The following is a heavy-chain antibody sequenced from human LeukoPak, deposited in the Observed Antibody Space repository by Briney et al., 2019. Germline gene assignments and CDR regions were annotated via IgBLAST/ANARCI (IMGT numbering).Heavy chain of an antibody. CDR2: MNPNTGNT. V-gene: IGHV1-8*01. Sequence: ASVKVSCKASGYTFTSYDINWVRQATGQGLEWMGWMNPNTGNTGYAQKFQGRVTMTEDTSTDTAYMELSSLRSEDTAVYYCATFQWLVRWGQGTLVTVSS. J-gene: IGHJ4*02. D-gene: IGHD6-19*01. CDR1: GYTFTSYD. CDR3: ATFQWLVR.